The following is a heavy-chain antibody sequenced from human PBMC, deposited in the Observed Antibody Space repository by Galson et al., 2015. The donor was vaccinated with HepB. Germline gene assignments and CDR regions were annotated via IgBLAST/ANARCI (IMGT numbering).Heavy chain of an antibody. V-gene: IGHV3-43D*04. CDR3: VKDGRKLQGNYYYYGMDI. J-gene: IGHJ6*02. CDR1: GFRFNKYA. CDR2: ITWDGGNR. D-gene: IGHD3-10*01. Sequence: SLRLSCAASGFRFNKYAMHWVRQAPGKGLEWVSLITWDGGNRYYSESVKGRFTISRDNSKNSLFLQMNSLTPADTALYYCVKDGRKLQGNYYYYGMDIWGQGTTVAVSS.